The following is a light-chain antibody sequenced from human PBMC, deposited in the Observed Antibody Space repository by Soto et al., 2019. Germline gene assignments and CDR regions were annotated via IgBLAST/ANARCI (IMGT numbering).Light chain of an antibody. CDR2: GAS. CDR1: QSVSSN. Sequence: EIVLTQSPATLSVSLGDSATLSCRASQSVSSNLAWYQQKPGQAPRLLIYGASTRATGIPARFSGSGSGTEFTLTISSLEPEDFAVYYCQQRSNWPPTFGQGTRLEIK. V-gene: IGKV3-15*01. CDR3: QQRSNWPPT. J-gene: IGKJ5*01.